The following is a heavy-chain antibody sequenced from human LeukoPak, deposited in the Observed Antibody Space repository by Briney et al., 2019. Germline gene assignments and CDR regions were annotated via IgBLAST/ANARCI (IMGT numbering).Heavy chain of an antibody. CDR1: GGSISSGSYY. CDR2: IYTSGST. CDR3: ARGGSYVYFDY. D-gene: IGHD3-16*01. Sequence: SETLSLTCTVSGGSISSGSYYWSWIRQPAGKGLEWIGRIYTSGSTNYNPSLKSRVTISVDKSTNQFSLKLASVTAADTAVYYCARGGSYVYFDYWGQGTLVTVTS. J-gene: IGHJ4*02. V-gene: IGHV4-61*02.